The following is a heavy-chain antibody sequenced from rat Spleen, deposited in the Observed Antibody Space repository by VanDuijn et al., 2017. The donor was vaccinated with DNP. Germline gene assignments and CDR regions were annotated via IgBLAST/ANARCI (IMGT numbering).Heavy chain of an antibody. J-gene: IGHJ2*01. CDR2: INTGSGGT. CDR3: ARRRLPYWYFDF. Sequence: QVQLQQSGAELAKPGSSVMISCRASGYTFTTYYITWIKQTTGQGLEYIGYINTGSGGTNYNEKFRGKATLTVDTSSNTAFMQLSSLTPDDSAVYYCARRRLPYWYFDFWGQGVMVTVSS. V-gene: IGHV1-43*01. CDR1: GYTFTTYY. D-gene: IGHD1-8*01.